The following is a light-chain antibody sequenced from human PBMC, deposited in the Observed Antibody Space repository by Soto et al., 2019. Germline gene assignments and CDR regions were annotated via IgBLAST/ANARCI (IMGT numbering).Light chain of an antibody. Sequence: DIQLTQSPSFLSASVGDRVTVTCLASQGVNSYLAWYQQKPGKAPQLLIYTASTLQSGVPSRFSGSGSGTEFTLTITSLQPEDFAAYYCQQLYTYPLTFGGGTKVEIK. CDR2: TAS. J-gene: IGKJ4*01. CDR1: QGVNSY. V-gene: IGKV1-9*01. CDR3: QQLYTYPLT.